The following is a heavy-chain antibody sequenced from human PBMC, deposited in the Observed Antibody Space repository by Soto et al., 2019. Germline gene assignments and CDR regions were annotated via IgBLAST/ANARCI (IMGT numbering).Heavy chain of an antibody. D-gene: IGHD3-3*01. V-gene: IGHV1-8*01. Sequence: QVQLVQSGAEVKKPGASVKVSCKASGYTFTSYDINWVRQATGQGLEWMGWMNPNSGNTGYAQKFQGRVTMTRNTSISTAYMELSSVRSEDTAVYYCARGAINDFWSGHEAWFDPWGQGTLVTVSS. CDR2: MNPNSGNT. CDR1: GYTFTSYD. J-gene: IGHJ5*02. CDR3: ARGAINDFWSGHEAWFDP.